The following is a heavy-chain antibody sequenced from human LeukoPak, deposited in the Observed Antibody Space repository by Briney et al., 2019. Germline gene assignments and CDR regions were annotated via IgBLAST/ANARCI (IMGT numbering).Heavy chain of an antibody. Sequence: PGGSLRPSCAASGFTFIDYYMSWIRQAPGKGLEWVSYISSSGSTIYYPDSMKGRFTISRDNAKNSLYLQMNSLRAEDTAVYYCARVYCSSTSCYRDYYYMDVGGKGTTVTVSS. CDR3: ARVYCSSTSCYRDYYYMDV. CDR1: GFTFIDYY. V-gene: IGHV3-11*04. J-gene: IGHJ6*03. D-gene: IGHD2-2*02. CDR2: ISSSGSTI.